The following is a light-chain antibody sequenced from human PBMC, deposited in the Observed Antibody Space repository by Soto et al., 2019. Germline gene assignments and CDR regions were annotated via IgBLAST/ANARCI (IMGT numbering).Light chain of an antibody. V-gene: IGKV3D-15*01. Sequence: VLTHSPATLSLSPWEIATLSCRASLNVNSYLAWYQQKPGQAPRLLIYDASNRAAGIPARFSGSGSGTEFTHTISSLQSEDFGVYFCQQYDNWPLTFGGGTKVDIK. J-gene: IGKJ4*01. CDR2: DAS. CDR3: QQYDNWPLT. CDR1: LNVNSY.